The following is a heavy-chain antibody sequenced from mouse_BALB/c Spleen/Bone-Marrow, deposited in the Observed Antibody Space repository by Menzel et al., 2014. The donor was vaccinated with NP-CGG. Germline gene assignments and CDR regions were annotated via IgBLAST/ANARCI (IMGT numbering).Heavy chain of an antibody. CDR2: ILPGSGST. V-gene: IGHV1-9*01. CDR1: GYTFSSYW. CDR3: ARRGISWFAY. J-gene: IGHJ3*01. Sequence: QVQLQQSGAELMKPGASVKISCKATGYTFSSYWIEWVKQRPGHGLEWIGEILPGSGSTNYNEKFKGKATFTAYTSSNPACMQLSSLTSEDSAVYYCARRGISWFAYWGQGTLVTVSA.